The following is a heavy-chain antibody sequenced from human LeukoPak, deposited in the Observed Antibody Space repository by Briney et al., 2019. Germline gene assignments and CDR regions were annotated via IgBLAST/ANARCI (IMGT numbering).Heavy chain of an antibody. J-gene: IGHJ4*02. V-gene: IGHV4-34*01. D-gene: IGHD4-17*01. CDR3: TRMTTGHDY. Sequence: SETLSLTCAVSGVSFNDYYWSWVRQPPGKGLEWIGEINHSGYTNDSPSLKSRVTMSIDTSRKQFSLNMRSVTVADTAVYYCTRMTTGHDYWGQGTLVTVSS. CDR1: GVSFNDYY. CDR2: INHSGYT.